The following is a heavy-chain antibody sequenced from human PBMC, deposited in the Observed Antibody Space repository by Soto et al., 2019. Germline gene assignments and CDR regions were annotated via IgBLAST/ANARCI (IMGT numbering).Heavy chain of an antibody. Sequence: ETLSLTCTVSGDSITSYYWTWIRQAAGKRLECIGRVFSSGTTNYNPSLKSRVTMSVDTSKNQLSLKLTSVTAADTAVYYCARVGDSGYYWYFDYWGQGALVTVSS. CDR3: ARVGDSGYYWYFDY. J-gene: IGHJ4*02. CDR1: GDSITSYY. V-gene: IGHV4-4*07. D-gene: IGHD3-22*01. CDR2: VFSSGTT.